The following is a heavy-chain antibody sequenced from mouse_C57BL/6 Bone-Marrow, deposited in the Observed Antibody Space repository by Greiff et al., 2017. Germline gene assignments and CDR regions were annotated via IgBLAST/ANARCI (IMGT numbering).Heavy chain of an antibody. CDR1: GFNIKDDY. D-gene: IGHD2-3*01. Sequence: VQLQQSGAELVRPGASVKLSCTASGFNIKDDYIHWVKQRPEQGLEWIGWIDPEIGDTEYAAKFQGKATITSDTSSNTAYLQLSSLTSEDTAVYYCSSIDGNYFDFWGQGTPVTVAS. J-gene: IGHJ2*01. CDR2: IDPEIGDT. V-gene: IGHV14-4*01. CDR3: SSIDGNYFDF.